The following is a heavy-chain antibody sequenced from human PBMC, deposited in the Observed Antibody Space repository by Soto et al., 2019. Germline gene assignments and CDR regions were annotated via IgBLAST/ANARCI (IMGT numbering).Heavy chain of an antibody. D-gene: IGHD1-1*01. CDR2: ISHSGTT. Sequence: LQESGPGLVKASGTLSLKCDVSGVSFTSSNWWSWVRQTPGKGLEWIGQISHSGTTLYNSSLESRLSISVERSNNVLSLMLHSVTAADTAMYYCARSASPVTPWMEREEAFDIWGQGTLVTVSP. J-gene: IGHJ3*02. V-gene: IGHV4-4*02. CDR3: ARSASPVTPWMEREEAFDI. CDR1: GVSFTSSNW.